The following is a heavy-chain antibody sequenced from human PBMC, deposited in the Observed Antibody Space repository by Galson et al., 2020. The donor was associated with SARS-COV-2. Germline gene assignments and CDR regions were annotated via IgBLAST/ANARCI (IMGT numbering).Heavy chain of an antibody. CDR3: ASDIDNGEEYYYGMDV. J-gene: IGHJ6*02. Sequence: GESLKISCAASGFTFSRYAMHWVRQAPGKGLEWVAVISYDGSNEYYADSVKGRFTISRDNSNNTLYLQMNRLRAEDTAVYYCASDIDNGEEYYYGMDVWGQGTTVTVSS. CDR1: GFTFSRYA. CDR2: ISYDGSNE. D-gene: IGHD3-10*01. V-gene: IGHV3-30-3*01.